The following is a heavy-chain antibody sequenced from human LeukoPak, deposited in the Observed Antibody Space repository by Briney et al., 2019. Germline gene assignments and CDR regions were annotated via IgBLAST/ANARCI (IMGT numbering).Heavy chain of an antibody. J-gene: IGHJ4*02. V-gene: IGHV3-30-3*01. Sequence: PGGSLRLSCAASGFTFSSYAMHWVRQAPGKGLEWVAVISYDGSNKYYADSVKGRFTISRDNSKNTLYLQMNSLRDEDTAVYYCARSDTGDIVVVVAATFVFDNWGQGTLVTVSS. CDR1: GFTFSSYA. CDR2: ISYDGSNK. CDR3: ARSDTGDIVVVVAATFVFDN. D-gene: IGHD2-15*01.